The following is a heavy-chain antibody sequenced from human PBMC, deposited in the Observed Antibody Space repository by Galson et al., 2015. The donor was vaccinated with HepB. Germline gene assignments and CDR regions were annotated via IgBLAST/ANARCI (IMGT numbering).Heavy chain of an antibody. J-gene: IGHJ4*02. CDR3: VRVAGDSSGYYYFVPEFYFDY. D-gene: IGHD3-22*01. CDR1: GSPFSSYE. CDR2: INNGGTTM. V-gene: IGHV3-48*03. Sequence: SLRLSCAASGSPFSSYEMNWDRQAPGKGPEWLSYINNGGTTMYYADSVKGRFSISRDNAKNSLYLQMSSLRAEDTAVYYCVRVAGDSSGYYYFVPEFYFDYWGQGTLVTVSS.